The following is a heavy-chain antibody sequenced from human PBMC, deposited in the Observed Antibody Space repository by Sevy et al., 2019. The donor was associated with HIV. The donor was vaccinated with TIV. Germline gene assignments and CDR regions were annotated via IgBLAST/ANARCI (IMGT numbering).Heavy chain of an antibody. Sequence: SETLSLTCTVSGVSISSFYWSWIRQPPGKGLEWIGNIYCSGSTNYNPSLKSRVTISVDTSKNQFSLKLSSVTAADTALYYCARRYFYDSRGSTVFDYWGQGTLVTVSS. CDR1: GVSISSFY. D-gene: IGHD3-22*01. CDR3: ARRYFYDSRGSTVFDY. CDR2: IYCSGST. V-gene: IGHV4-59*13. J-gene: IGHJ4*02.